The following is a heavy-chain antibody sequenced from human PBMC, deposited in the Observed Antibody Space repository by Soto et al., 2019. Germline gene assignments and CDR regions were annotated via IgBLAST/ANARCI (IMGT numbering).Heavy chain of an antibody. CDR2: IKKDGSEK. V-gene: IGHV3-7*01. D-gene: IGHD2-2*01. Sequence: EVQLVESGGGLVQPGGSLRLSRAASGFTFSSYWMTWVRQAPGKGLEWVANIKKDGSEKYYVDSVKGRFTISRDNAKNSLYLQMSSLRDEDTAVYYCAGEGRGYCSSTSCPGIWGQGTLVTVSS. CDR3: AGEGRGYCSSTSCPGI. J-gene: IGHJ4*02. CDR1: GFTFSSYW.